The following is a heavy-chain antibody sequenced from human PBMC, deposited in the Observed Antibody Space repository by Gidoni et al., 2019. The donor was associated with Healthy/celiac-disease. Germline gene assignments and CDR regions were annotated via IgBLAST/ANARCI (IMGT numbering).Heavy chain of an antibody. D-gene: IGHD5-18*01. J-gene: IGHJ6*03. Sequence: EVQLVESGGGLVKPGGSLRLSCAASGFTFSNAWMSWVRQAPGKGLEWVGRIKSKTDGGTTDYAAPVKGRFTISRDSKNTLYLQMNSLKTEDTAVYYCTTDTGGYSYGYDYYYYMDVWGKGTTVTVSS. CDR1: GFTFSNAW. CDR2: IKSKTDGGTT. CDR3: TTDTGGYSYGYDYYYYMDV. V-gene: IGHV3-15*01.